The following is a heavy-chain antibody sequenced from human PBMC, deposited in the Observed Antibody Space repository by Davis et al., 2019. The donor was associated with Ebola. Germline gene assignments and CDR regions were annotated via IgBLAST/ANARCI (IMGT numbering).Heavy chain of an antibody. J-gene: IGHJ4*02. CDR2: IIPIFGTA. CDR1: GGTFSSYA. CDR3: ARGRDGYKTDY. V-gene: IGHV1-69*05. D-gene: IGHD5-24*01. Sequence: SVKVSCKASGGTFSSYAISWVRQAPGQGLEWMGGIIPIFGTANYAQKLQGRVTMTTDTSTSTAYMELRSLRSDDTAVYYCARGRDGYKTDYWGQGTLVTVSS.